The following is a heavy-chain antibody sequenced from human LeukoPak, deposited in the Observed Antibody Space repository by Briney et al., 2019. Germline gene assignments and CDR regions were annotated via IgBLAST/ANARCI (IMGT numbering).Heavy chain of an antibody. CDR1: AFTFGDYA. Sequence: GGSLRLSCTASAFTFGDYAMSWVRQAPGKGLEWVGFIRSKAYGGTTEYAASVKGRFTISRDDSKSIAYLQMNRLKTEDTAVYYCTRADYVWGSYREFDYWGQGTLVTVSS. CDR2: IRSKAYGGTT. CDR3: TRADYVWGSYREFDY. D-gene: IGHD3-16*02. J-gene: IGHJ4*02. V-gene: IGHV3-49*04.